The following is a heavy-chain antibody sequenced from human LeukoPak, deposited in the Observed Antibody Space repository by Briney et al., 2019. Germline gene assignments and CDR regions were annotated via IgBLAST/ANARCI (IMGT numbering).Heavy chain of an antibody. Sequence: PSGTLSLTCAVSGDSISSSRWWWSWVRQPPGKGLEWIGEIHSRGRTNSNPSLKSRITISRDESKNQLSLNLNSLTAADTAVYYCAKNGADSFAYWGLGILVTVSS. CDR3: AKNGADSFAY. CDR2: IHSRGRT. J-gene: IGHJ4*02. CDR1: GDSISSSRW. V-gene: IGHV4-4*02. D-gene: IGHD4-17*01.